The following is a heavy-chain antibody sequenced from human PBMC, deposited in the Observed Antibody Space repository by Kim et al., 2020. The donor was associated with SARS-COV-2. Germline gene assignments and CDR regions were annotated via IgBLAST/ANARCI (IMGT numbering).Heavy chain of an antibody. D-gene: IGHD3-10*01. V-gene: IGHV4-30-2*01. Sequence: SETLSLTCAVSGGSISSGGYSWSWIRQPPGKGLEWIGYIYHSGSTYYNPSLKSRVTISVDRSKNQFSLKLSSVTAADTAVYYCARVRKVRGVISAFDIWGQGTMVTVSS. CDR1: GGSISSGGYS. CDR3: ARVRKVRGVISAFDI. J-gene: IGHJ3*02. CDR2: IYHSGST.